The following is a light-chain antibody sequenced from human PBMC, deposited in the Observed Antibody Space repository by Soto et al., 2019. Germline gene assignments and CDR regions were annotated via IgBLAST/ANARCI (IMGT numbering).Light chain of an antibody. CDR3: QQLRSYTLT. CDR2: KAS. Sequence: DIQMTQSHSTLSVSVVYRVTITCRASQTISSWLAWYQQKTGKAPKLLIYKASTLKSGVTSRFSGSGSGTEFTLKISRLQTEDSATYYCQQLRSYTLTVGGGTKVDI. CDR1: QTISSW. J-gene: IGKJ4*01. V-gene: IGKV1-5*03.